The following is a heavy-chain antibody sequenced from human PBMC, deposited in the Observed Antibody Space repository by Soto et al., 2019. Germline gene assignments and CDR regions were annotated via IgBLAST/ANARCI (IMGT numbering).Heavy chain of an antibody. D-gene: IGHD3-3*01. V-gene: IGHV3-15*01. Sequence: EVQLVESGGGLIKPGESLRLSCGASGFTFNNAWMSWVRQAPGKGLEWVGRIKSKTYGGTSDYAAPVKGRFTISRDDSKTTLFLQMDSLKSDDTAVYYCTKGGGDFWSGYFDYYYNMDVWGQGTTVTVSS. CDR3: TKGGGDFWSGYFDYYYNMDV. CDR2: IKSKTYGGTS. J-gene: IGHJ6*02. CDR1: GFTFNNAW.